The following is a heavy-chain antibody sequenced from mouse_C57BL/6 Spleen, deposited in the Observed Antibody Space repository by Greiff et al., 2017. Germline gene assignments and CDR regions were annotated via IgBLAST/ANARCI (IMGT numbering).Heavy chain of an antibody. CDR2: ISSGGSYT. J-gene: IGHJ1*03. V-gene: IGHV5-6*02. CDR3: ARHTAHYYYGSTYWYFDV. D-gene: IGHD1-1*01. Sequence: DVMLVESGGDLVKPGGSLKLSCAASGFTFSSYGMSWVRQTPDKRLEWVATISSGGSYTYYPDSVKGRFTISRDNAKNTLYLQMSSLKSEDTAMYYCARHTAHYYYGSTYWYFDVWGTGTTVTVSS. CDR1: GFTFSSYG.